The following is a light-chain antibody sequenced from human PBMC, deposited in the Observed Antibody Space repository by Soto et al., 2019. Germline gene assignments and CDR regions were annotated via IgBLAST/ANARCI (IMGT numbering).Light chain of an antibody. CDR2: AAS. J-gene: IGKJ4*01. CDR3: QQLNTYPFT. Sequence: DIQLTQSPSFLSASVGDRVTITCRDSQGISSYLAWYQQKPGKAPKLLIYAASTLQSGVPSRFSGSESGTEFTLTISSLQPEDFATYYCQQLNTYPFTFGGGTKVEIK. V-gene: IGKV1-9*01. CDR1: QGISSY.